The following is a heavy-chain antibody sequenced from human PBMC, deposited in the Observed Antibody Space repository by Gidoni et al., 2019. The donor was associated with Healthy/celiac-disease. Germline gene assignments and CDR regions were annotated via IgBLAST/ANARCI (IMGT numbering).Heavy chain of an antibody. Sequence: QPQLQESDPGLVKPAETLSLTCTVSGGPISSSSYYWGWIRQHQGKGLEWIGSINYTGSTYYNPSLKSRVTISVDTSKNLFSLELRSVTAADTAVYYCARGSLYCSGGSCYPDYCGQGTLVTVSS. J-gene: IGHJ4*02. CDR3: ARGSLYCSGGSCYPDY. CDR2: INYTGST. D-gene: IGHD2-15*01. V-gene: IGHV4-39*01. CDR1: GGPISSSSYY.